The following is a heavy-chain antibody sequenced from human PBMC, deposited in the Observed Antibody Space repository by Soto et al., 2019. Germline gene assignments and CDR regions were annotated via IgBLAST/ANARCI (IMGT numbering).Heavy chain of an antibody. CDR1: GFTFSSYG. CDR3: ARDGDVNTGFGKDY. Sequence: QVQLVESGGGVVQPGRSLRRSCAASGFTFSSYGMHWVRQAPGKGLEWVAFIWHDGGNKFYAESVKGRFTISRDNSKNTLYLQMTSLSAEDTAMYYCARDGDVNTGFGKDYWGQGILVTVSS. V-gene: IGHV3-33*01. J-gene: IGHJ4*02. D-gene: IGHD3-16*01. CDR2: IWHDGGNK.